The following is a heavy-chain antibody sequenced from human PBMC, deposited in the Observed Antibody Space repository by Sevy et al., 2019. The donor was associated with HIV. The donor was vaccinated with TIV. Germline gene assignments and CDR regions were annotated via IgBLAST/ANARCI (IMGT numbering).Heavy chain of an antibody. J-gene: IGHJ1*01. CDR3: VFVRLSSDVAEYFQN. CDR2: ISFDATNK. D-gene: IGHD2-8*01. Sequence: GGSLRLSCAASGFTFNRYSMHWVRQAPGKGLEWVATISFDATNKHYPASVKGRFTISRDNFQNSLFLQMDSLRPEYTAVYYCVFVRLSSDVAEYFQNWGQGTLVTVSS. CDR1: GFTFNRYS. V-gene: IGHV3-30-3*01.